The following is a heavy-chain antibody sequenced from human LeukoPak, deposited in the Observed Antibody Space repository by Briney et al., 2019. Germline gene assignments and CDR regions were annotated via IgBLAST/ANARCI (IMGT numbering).Heavy chain of an antibody. V-gene: IGHV1-69-2*01. CDR2: VDPEDGET. J-gene: IGHJ4*02. Sequence: ASVKISCKVSGYTFTDYYMHWVHQAPGKGLEWMGLVDPEDGETIYAEKFQGRVTITADTSTDTAYMELSSLRSEDTAVYYCAMGGYSYGLGDWGQGTLVTVSS. CDR1: GYTFTDYY. D-gene: IGHD5-18*01. CDR3: AMGGYSYGLGD.